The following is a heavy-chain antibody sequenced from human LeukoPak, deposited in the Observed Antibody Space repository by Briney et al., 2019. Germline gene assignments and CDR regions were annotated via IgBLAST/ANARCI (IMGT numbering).Heavy chain of an antibody. CDR2: ISSSGSTI. CDR1: GFTFSSYE. V-gene: IGHV3-48*03. Sequence: GGSLRLSCAASGFTFSSYEMNWVRQAPGKGREWVSYISSSGSTIYYADSVKGRFTISRDNAKNSLYLQMNSLRAEGTAVYYCARAPQDPYCSSTSCYDNYYGMDVWGKGTTVTVSS. CDR3: ARAPQDPYCSSTSCYDNYYGMDV. J-gene: IGHJ6*04. D-gene: IGHD2-2*01.